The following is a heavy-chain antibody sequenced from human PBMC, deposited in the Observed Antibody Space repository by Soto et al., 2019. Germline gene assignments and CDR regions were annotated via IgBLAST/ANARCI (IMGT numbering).Heavy chain of an antibody. D-gene: IGHD5-18*01. V-gene: IGHV5-51*01. CDR3: ATAPLARHYYLDV. J-gene: IGHJ6*03. CDR1: RYCFTCSW. CDR2: IYPGDSDT. Sequence: LKATCEGSRYCFTCSWNGSVPQIPGKGLEWMGFIYPGDSDTRYSPSFQGQVTISADKSISTAYLQWSSLKASDTAMYYCATAPLARHYYLDVWGKGTTVTVSS.